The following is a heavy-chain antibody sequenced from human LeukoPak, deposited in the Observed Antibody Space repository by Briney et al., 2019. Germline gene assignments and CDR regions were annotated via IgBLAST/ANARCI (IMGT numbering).Heavy chain of an antibody. CDR1: GYTFSRYV. V-gene: IGHV1-18*01. D-gene: IGHD2-2*01. CDR2: ISAYNGHT. Sequence: ASVKVSCKASGYTFSRYVISWVRQAPGQGVEWMGWISAYNGHTNYAQKLQGRVTMTTDTSTSTAYMELRSLRSDDTAVYYCARNQLPYYYMDVWGKGTTVTVSS. CDR3: ARNQLPYYYMDV. J-gene: IGHJ6*03.